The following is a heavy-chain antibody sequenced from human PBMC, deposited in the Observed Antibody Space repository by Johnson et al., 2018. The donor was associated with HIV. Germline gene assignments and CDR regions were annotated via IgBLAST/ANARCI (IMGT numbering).Heavy chain of an antibody. CDR1: GFTVADNY. D-gene: IGHD7-27*01. V-gene: IGHV3-7*03. J-gene: IGHJ6*03. CDR3: PRDPQNQIPRLTGISAALYI. CDR2: IKQDGSEN. Sequence: VQLVASGGGLVQPGGSLRLSCTASGFTVADNYMTWVRQAPGKGLEWVANIKQDGSENYYVDSVKGRFTISRDNVKNSQYFQMNSLTVEDSALYYCPRDPQNQIPRLTGISAALYIWGKG.